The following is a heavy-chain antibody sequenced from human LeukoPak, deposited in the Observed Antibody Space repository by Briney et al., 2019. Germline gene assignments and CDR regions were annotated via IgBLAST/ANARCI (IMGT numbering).Heavy chain of an antibody. J-gene: IGHJ6*02. V-gene: IGHV4-31*03. CDR3: ARVHHYGSGSYQGAYYYGMDV. CDR1: GGSISGYY. Sequence: SETLSLTCTVSGGSISGYYWSWIRQHPGKGLEWIGYIYYSGSTYYNPSLKSRVTISVDTSKNQFSLKLSSVTAADTAVYYCARVHHYGSGSYQGAYYYGMDVWGQGTTVTVSS. CDR2: IYYSGST. D-gene: IGHD3-10*01.